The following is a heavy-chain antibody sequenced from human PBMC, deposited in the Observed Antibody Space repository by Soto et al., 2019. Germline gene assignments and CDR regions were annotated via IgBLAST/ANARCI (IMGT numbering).Heavy chain of an antibody. CDR2: TYYRSKWYN. J-gene: IGHJ4*02. V-gene: IGHV6-1*01. Sequence: SQTLSLTCAISGDSVSDNSAAWNWIRQSPSRGLEWLGRTYYRSKWYNDYAVSVKSRITVTPDTSKNQFSLHLNSVTPEDTAVYYCARELPYYVSSDSYLDYWGQGALGTVS. CDR3: ARELPYYVSSDSYLDY. D-gene: IGHD3-16*01. CDR1: GDSVSDNSAA.